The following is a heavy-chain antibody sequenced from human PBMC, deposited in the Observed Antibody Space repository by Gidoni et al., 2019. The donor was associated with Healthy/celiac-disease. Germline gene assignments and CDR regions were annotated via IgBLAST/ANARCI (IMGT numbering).Heavy chain of an antibody. V-gene: IGHV3-13*01. CDR3: ARSKEIRYFDL. CDR2: IGTAGDT. CDR1: GFTFSSYD. D-gene: IGHD5-18*01. Sequence: SLRLSCAASGFTFSSYDMHWVRQATGKGLEWVSAIGTAGDTYYPGSVKGRFTISRENAKNSLYLQMNSLRAGDTAVYYCARSKEIRYFDLWGRGTLVTVSS. J-gene: IGHJ2*01.